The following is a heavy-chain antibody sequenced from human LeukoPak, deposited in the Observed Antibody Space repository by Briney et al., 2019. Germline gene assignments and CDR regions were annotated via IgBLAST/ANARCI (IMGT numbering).Heavy chain of an antibody. J-gene: IGHJ4*02. V-gene: IGHV3-21*01. CDR1: GFTFSSYS. Sequence: GGSLRLSCAASGFTFSSYSMNWVRQAPGKGLEWVSSISSSSSYIYYADSVKGRFTISRDNAKDSLYLQMNSLRAEDTAVYYCATLGGLLFDYWGQGTLVTVSS. CDR2: ISSSSSYI. CDR3: ATLGGLLFDY. D-gene: IGHD2-15*01.